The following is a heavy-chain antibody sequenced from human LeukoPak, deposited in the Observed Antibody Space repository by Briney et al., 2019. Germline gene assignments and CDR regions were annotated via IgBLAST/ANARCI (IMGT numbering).Heavy chain of an antibody. D-gene: IGHD5-24*01. CDR2: ISYDGSNK. J-gene: IGHJ3*02. CDR1: GFTFSSYA. V-gene: IGHV3-30-3*01. Sequence: GRSLRLSCAASGFTFSSYAMHWVRQAPGKGLEWVAVISYDGSNKYYADSVKGRFTISRDNSKNTLYLQMNSLRAEDTAVYYCAKVEVTIGDAFDIWGQGTMVTVSS. CDR3: AKVEVTIGDAFDI.